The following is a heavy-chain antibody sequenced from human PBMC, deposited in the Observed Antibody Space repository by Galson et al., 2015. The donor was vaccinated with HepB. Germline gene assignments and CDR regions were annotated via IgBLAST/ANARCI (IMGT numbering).Heavy chain of an antibody. J-gene: IGHJ4*02. V-gene: IGHV1-69*13. CDR2: IIPIFGTA. Sequence: SVKVSCKASGGTFSSYAISWARQAPGQGLEWMGGIIPIFGTANYAQKFQGRVTITADESTSTAYMELSSLRSEDTAVYYCAREKTAAGTWSLGYWGQGTLVTVSS. CDR3: AREKTAAGTWSLGY. CDR1: GGTFSSYA. D-gene: IGHD6-13*01.